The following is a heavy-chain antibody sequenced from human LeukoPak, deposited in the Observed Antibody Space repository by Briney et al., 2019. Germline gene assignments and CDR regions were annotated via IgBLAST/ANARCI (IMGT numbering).Heavy chain of an antibody. CDR1: GDSVSSYY. CDR2: INDRGST. V-gene: IGHV4-59*02. CDR3: VRDSRYGSGWFEDGLDF. Sequence: PSETLSLTCTVSGDSVSSYYWSWIRQPPGQGLEWLGHINDRGSTNYNPSLQGRVTISIDTSKNQLSLKVNSVTAADTAVYYCVRDSRYGSGWFEDGLDFWGQGTTVTVSS. J-gene: IGHJ6*02. D-gene: IGHD6-13*01.